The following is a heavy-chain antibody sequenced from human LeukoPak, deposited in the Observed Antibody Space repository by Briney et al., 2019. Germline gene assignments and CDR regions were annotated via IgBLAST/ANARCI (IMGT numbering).Heavy chain of an antibody. CDR3: ARARASTYYDILTGWGSGAFDI. Sequence: GGSLRLSCAASGFTFSDYYMSWIRQAPGKGLEWVSYISSSSSYTNYAGSVKGRFTISRDNAKNSLYLQMNSLRAEDTAVYYCARARASTYYDILTGWGSGAFDIWGQGTMVTVSS. CDR2: ISSSSSYT. V-gene: IGHV3-11*06. J-gene: IGHJ3*02. D-gene: IGHD3-9*01. CDR1: GFTFSDYY.